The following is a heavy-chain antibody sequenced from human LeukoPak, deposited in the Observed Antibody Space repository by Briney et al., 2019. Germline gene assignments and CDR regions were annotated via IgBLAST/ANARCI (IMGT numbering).Heavy chain of an antibody. V-gene: IGHV3-53*01. D-gene: IGHD3-22*01. J-gene: IGHJ4*02. CDR1: GFTVSSNY. Sequence: GGSLRLSCAASGFTVSSNYMSWVRQAPGKGLEWVSVIYSGGSTYYADSVKGRFTISRDNSKNTLYLQMNSLRAEDTAVYYCARDRANYDSSGYYSALYFDYWGQGTLVTVSS. CDR2: IYSGGST. CDR3: ARDRANYDSSGYYSALYFDY.